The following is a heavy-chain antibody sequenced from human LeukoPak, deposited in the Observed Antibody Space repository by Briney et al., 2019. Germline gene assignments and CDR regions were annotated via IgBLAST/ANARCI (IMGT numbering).Heavy chain of an antibody. CDR3: TPNPMVPFDY. Sequence: GGSLRLPCTASGFTFADYAMTWVRQAPGKGLEWLGFIRSKTYGGTTEFAAFVKGRFTISRDDSKSIAYLQMNSLNTDDTGVYYCTPNPMVPFDYWGQGTLVTVSS. D-gene: IGHD3-10*01. CDR1: GFTFADYA. J-gene: IGHJ4*02. CDR2: IRSKTYGGTT. V-gene: IGHV3-49*04.